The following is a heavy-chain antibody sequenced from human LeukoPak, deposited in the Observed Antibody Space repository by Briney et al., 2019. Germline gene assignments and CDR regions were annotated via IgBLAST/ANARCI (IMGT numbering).Heavy chain of an antibody. D-gene: IGHD2-2*01. J-gene: IGHJ3*02. CDR1: GGTFSSYA. CDR2: IIPIFGTA. CDR3: GRGGGGWDIVVVPAAKNAFDI. V-gene: IGHV1-69*13. Sequence: GASVKVSCKASGGTFSSYAISWVRQAPGQGLEWMGGIIPIFGTANYAQKFQGRVTITADESTSTAYMELSSLRSEDTAVYYWGRGGGGWDIVVVPAAKNAFDIWGQGTLVTVSS.